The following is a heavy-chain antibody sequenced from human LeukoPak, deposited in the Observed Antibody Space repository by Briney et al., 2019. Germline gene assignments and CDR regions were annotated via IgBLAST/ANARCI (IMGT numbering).Heavy chain of an antibody. V-gene: IGHV3-74*01. CDR3: ARDSPPDY. Sequence: GGSLRLSCGTSGFTFSNYWIHWVRQAPGKGLVWVSHINNDGTSTSYADSVKGRFTISRDNAKNSLYLQMNSLRAEDTAVYYCARDSPPDYWGQGTLVTVSS. J-gene: IGHJ4*02. CDR1: GFTFSNYW. CDR2: INNDGTST.